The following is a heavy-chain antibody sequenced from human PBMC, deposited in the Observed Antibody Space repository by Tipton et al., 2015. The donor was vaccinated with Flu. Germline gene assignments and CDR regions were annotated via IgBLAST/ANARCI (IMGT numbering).Heavy chain of an antibody. V-gene: IGHV3-23*01. J-gene: IGHJ4*02. CDR2: FSGSGGGT. Sequence: SLRLSCAASGFTFNIYAMSWVRQAPGKGLEWVSSFSGSGGGTYYADSVKGRFTISRDNSRSTLYLHLNSVSAEDTAMYYCAKGSAAAEPSDFWGQGTLVTVST. D-gene: IGHD6-13*01. CDR1: GFTFNIYA. CDR3: AKGSAAAEPSDF.